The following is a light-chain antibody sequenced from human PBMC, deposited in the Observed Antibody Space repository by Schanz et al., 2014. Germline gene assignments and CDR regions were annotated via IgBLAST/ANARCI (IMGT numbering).Light chain of an antibody. V-gene: IGKV1-5*01. Sequence: IQLTQSPSSLSASVGDRVTITCRASQSISIYLAWYQQKPGKAPNLLIYDASRLESGVPSRFSASGSGTEFTLTIRSLQPDDSATYFCQHYSIYPWTFGQGTKVEIK. CDR3: QHYSIYPWT. J-gene: IGKJ1*01. CDR1: QSISIY. CDR2: DAS.